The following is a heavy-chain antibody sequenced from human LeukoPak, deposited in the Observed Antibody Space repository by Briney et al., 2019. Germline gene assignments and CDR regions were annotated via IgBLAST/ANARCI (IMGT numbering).Heavy chain of an antibody. CDR2: INPTGTGT. V-gene: IGHV1-46*01. CDR3: AREESGGYFDY. D-gene: IGHD2-8*02. J-gene: IGHJ4*02. CDR1: GYTFTNYY. Sequence: ASVKVSCKASGYTFTNYYMHWVRQAPGQGLEWMGLINPTGTGTNYAQKFRGRVTLTRDASTTTVYMELSSLRSEDTAVYYCAREESGGYFDYWGQGTPVTVSS.